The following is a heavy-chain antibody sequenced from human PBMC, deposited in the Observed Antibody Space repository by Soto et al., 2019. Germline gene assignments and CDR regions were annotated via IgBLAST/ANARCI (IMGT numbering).Heavy chain of an antibody. CDR3: AKALTVVRGLIYYGMDV. J-gene: IGHJ6*02. V-gene: IGHV3-23*01. Sequence: EVQLLESGGGLVQPGGSLRLSCAASGFTFSSYAMSWVRQSPGKGLTWVSVITGSGGSTYYADSVKGRFTISRDNSKNXXYLQMNSLRDEDMAVYYCAKALTVVRGLIYYGMDVWGQGTTVTVSS. CDR1: GFTFSSYA. CDR2: ITGSGGST. D-gene: IGHD3-10*01.